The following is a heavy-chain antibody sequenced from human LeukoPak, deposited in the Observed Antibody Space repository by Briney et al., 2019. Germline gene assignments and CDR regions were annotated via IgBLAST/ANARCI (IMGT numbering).Heavy chain of an antibody. CDR2: IIPILSIA. V-gene: IGHV1-69*04. D-gene: IGHD5-24*01. J-gene: IGHJ6*02. Sequence: SVKVSCKASGGTFSSYAITWVRQAPGQGLEWMGRIIPILSIANYAQKFQGRVTITADKSTSTAYMELSSLRSEDTAVYYCARDRRDAYNYAGYYYGMDVWGQGTTVTVSS. CDR1: GGTFSSYA. CDR3: ARDRRDAYNYAGYYYGMDV.